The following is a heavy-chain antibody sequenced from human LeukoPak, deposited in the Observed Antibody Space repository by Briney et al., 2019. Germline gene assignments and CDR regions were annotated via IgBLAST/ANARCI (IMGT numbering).Heavy chain of an antibody. Sequence: ASVKVSCKASGYTFTGYYMHWVRQAPGQGLEWMGWINPNSGGTNYAQKFQGRVTMTRDTSISTAYMELSRLRSDDTAAYYCARDWSIAARSRHYYYYYMDVWGKGTTVTVSS. J-gene: IGHJ6*03. D-gene: IGHD6-6*01. V-gene: IGHV1-2*02. CDR1: GYTFTGYY. CDR3: ARDWSIAARSRHYYYYYMDV. CDR2: INPNSGGT.